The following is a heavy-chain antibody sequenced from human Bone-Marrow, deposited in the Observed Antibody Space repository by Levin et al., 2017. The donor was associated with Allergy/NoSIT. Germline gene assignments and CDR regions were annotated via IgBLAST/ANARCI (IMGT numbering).Heavy chain of an antibody. CDR1: GFTFDNYA. V-gene: IGHV3-23*01. J-gene: IGHJ4*02. Sequence: PGGSLRLSCAVSGFTFDNYAMTWVRQAPGKRLEWVSAVSGSGTSIFYADSVKGRFTISRDSSKNTLSLQMNSLRVEDTAIYYCAKQAIAPTHFDYWGQGALVTVSS. D-gene: IGHD2/OR15-2a*01. CDR3: AKQAIAPTHFDY. CDR2: VSGSGTSI.